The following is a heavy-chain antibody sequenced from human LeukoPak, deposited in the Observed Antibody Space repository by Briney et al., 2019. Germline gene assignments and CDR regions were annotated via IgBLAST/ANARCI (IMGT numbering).Heavy chain of an antibody. CDR2: ISAYNGNT. CDR1: GYTFTSYG. V-gene: IGHV1-18*01. CDR3: ARVSTTGSITIFGVVIQIPYGMDV. D-gene: IGHD3-3*01. Sequence: ASVKVSCKASGYTFTSYGISWLRQAPGQGLEWMGWISAYNGNTNYAQKLQGRVTMTTDTSTSTAYMELRSLRSDDTAVYYCARVSTTGSITIFGVVIQIPYGMDVWGQGTTVTVSS. J-gene: IGHJ6*02.